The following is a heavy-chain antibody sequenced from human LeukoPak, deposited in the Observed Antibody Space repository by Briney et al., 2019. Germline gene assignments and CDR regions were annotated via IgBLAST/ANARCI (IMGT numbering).Heavy chain of an antibody. CDR1: GGTFSSYA. V-gene: IGHV1-69*04. J-gene: IGHJ4*02. D-gene: IGHD2-21*02. Sequence: GASVKVSCKASGGTFSSYAISWVRQAPGQGLEWMGRIIPIFGIANYAQKFRGRVTITADKSTSTAYMELSSLRSEDTAVYYCASFGLYCGGDCYSERNYWGQGTLVTVSS. CDR2: IIPIFGIA. CDR3: ASFGLYCGGDCYSERNY.